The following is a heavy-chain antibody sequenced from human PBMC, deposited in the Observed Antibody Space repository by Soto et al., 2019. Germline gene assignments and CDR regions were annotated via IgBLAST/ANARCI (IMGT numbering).Heavy chain of an antibody. D-gene: IGHD6-13*01. CDR2: ISYDGSNK. V-gene: IGHV3-30-3*01. J-gene: IGHJ6*01. CDR1: GFTFSSYA. CDR3: AIDLGASAGSPYYYYYYGMDI. Sequence: GGSLRLSCAASGFTFSSYAMHWVRQAPGKGLEWVAVISYDGSNKYYADSVKGRFTISRDNSKNTLYLQMNSLRAEDTAVYYCAIDLGASAGSPYYYYYYGMDIWGQGTTVTVSS.